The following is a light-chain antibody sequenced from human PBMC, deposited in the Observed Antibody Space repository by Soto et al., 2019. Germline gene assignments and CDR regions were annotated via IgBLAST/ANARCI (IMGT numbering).Light chain of an antibody. CDR1: QSVSNN. CDR3: QPYNNWPPWT. Sequence: EIVMTQSPATLSVSPGERATLSCRASQSVSNNLAWYQQRPGQTPRLLIYGASTRATGIPARFSGSGSGTEFTLTITSLQSEDFAVYYCQPYNNWPPWTFGQGTKVEIK. J-gene: IGKJ1*01. V-gene: IGKV3-15*01. CDR2: GAS.